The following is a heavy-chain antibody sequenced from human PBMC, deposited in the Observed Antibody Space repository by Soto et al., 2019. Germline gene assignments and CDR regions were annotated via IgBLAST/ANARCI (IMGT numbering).Heavy chain of an antibody. J-gene: IGHJ3*02. CDR3: ARDCAASIADAFDI. D-gene: IGHD2-21*01. V-gene: IGHV3-23*01. CDR1: GFTFSTSS. CDR2: ISGSGDVT. Sequence: EVQVLESGGNLVQPGGSLRLTCAFSGFTFSTSSMNWVRQAPGKGLEWVSSISGSGDVTLYADSVKGRFTTSRDNSERTVYMQMNSVRVEDTATYHCARDCAASIADAFDIWGPGTMVTVSS.